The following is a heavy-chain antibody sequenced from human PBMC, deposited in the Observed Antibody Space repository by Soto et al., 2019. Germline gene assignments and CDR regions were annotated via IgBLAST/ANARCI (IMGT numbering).Heavy chain of an antibody. Sequence: SVKISCKASGGTLSNYAISWVRQAPGQGLERMGGIIPLFGTTNYAQKFQSRLTITADESTSTAYMELSSVRSEDTAVYYCAASVGSLTQISQYYYGKDVWGQGTTVTVSS. J-gene: IGHJ6*02. V-gene: IGHV1-69*13. CDR3: AASVGSLTQISQYYYGKDV. CDR2: IIPLFGTT. CDR1: GGTLSNYA. D-gene: IGHD1-26*01.